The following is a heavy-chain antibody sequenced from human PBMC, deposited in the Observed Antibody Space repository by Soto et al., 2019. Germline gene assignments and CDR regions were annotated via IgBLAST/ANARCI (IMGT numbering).Heavy chain of an antibody. CDR1: GGSMSSGIYY. D-gene: IGHD4-17*01. CDR2: ISYSGTA. CDR3: ATMGTPVTGLYYFDY. V-gene: IGHV4-30-4*01. J-gene: IGHJ4*02. Sequence: QVQLQESGPGLVKPSQTLSLTCTVSGGSMSSGIYYWSWIRQPPGKGLEWIAFISYSGTAHYSASLRSRVAXSXXXSXYQFSLDLSSVTAADTAVYSCATMGTPVTGLYYFDYWGQGTLVTVSS.